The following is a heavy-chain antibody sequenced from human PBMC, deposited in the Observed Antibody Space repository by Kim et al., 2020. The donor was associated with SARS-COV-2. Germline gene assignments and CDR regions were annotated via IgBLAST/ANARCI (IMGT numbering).Heavy chain of an antibody. D-gene: IGHD2-15*01. CDR3: AMCSGISCFSYVDH. CDR2: MSGTVTDTGT. CDR1: GFTFNNYA. V-gene: IGHV3-23*01. J-gene: IGHJ4*02. Sequence: GGSLRLSCAASGFTFNNYAMSWVRQAPGKGLEWVSAMSGTVTDTGTYYADSVKGRFTISRDNSKNTLYLQMNSLGAEDTALYYCAMCSGISCFSYVDHWGQGTLVTVSS.